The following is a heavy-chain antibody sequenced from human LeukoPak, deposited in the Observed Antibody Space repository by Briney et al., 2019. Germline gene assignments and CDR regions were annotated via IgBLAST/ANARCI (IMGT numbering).Heavy chain of an antibody. J-gene: IGHJ1*01. Sequence: SETLSLTCTVSGGSIISYYWSWMRQPPGKGLEFIGYIYSSGSTNYNPSLKSRVTISVDTSKNQFSLKLSSVTAADTAVYYCAGQWELLSYFQHWGQGTLVTVSS. D-gene: IGHD1-26*01. CDR2: IYSSGST. CDR1: GGSIISYY. CDR3: AGQWELLSYFQH. V-gene: IGHV4-59*01.